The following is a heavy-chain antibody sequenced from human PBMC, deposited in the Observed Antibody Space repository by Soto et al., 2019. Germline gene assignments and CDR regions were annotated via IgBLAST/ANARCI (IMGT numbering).Heavy chain of an antibody. CDR2: ISSNGGST. Sequence: GGSLRLSCSASGFTFSSYAMHWVRQAPGKGLEYVSAISSNGGSTYYADSVKGRFTIFRDNSKNTLYLQMSSLRAEDTAVYYCVKADSSSGYYHWGQGTLVTVSS. J-gene: IGHJ4*01. V-gene: IGHV3-64D*08. D-gene: IGHD3-22*01. CDR3: VKADSSSGYYH. CDR1: GFTFSSYA.